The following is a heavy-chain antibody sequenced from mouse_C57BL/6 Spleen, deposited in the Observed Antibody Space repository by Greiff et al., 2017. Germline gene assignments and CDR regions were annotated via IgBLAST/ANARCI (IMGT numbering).Heavy chain of an antibody. CDR2: IDPYDSET. CDR3: ARDGFDAMDY. CDR1: GYTFTSYW. J-gene: IGHJ4*01. Sequence: VQLQQSGAELVRPGSSVKLSCKASGYTFTSYWMHWVKQRPIQGLEWIGNIDPYDSETNYNQKFKDKATLTVDKSSSTAYMQLSSLTSEDSAVYYCARDGFDAMDYWGQGTSVTVSS. D-gene: IGHD2-3*01. V-gene: IGHV1-52*01.